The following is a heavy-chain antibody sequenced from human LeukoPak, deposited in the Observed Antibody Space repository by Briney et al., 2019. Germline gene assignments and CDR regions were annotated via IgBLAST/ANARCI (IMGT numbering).Heavy chain of an antibody. CDR1: GGSFSGYY. CDR3: ARHESTNWYYYDSSGYPDY. Sequence: PSETLSLTCAVYGGSFSGYYWSWIRQPPGKGLEWIGEINHSGSTNYNPSLKSRVTISVDTSKNQFSLKLSSVTAADTAVYYCARHESTNWYYYDSSGYPDYRGQGTLVTVSS. CDR2: INHSGST. J-gene: IGHJ4*02. D-gene: IGHD3-22*01. V-gene: IGHV4-34*01.